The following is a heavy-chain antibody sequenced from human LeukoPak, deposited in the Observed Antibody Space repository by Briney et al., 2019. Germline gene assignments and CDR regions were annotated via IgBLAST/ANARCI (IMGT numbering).Heavy chain of an antibody. CDR3: AKDHDSSGYYPFFDY. Sequence: PGGSLRLSCAASGFTFGAYPMHWVRQVPGKGLEWVAGIGLNSGSIGYAAAVGGRFTVSRDNAKNSLYLQMNSLRAEDTALYYCAKDHDSSGYYPFFDYWGQGTLVTVSS. CDR2: IGLNSGSI. CDR1: GFTFGAYP. V-gene: IGHV3-9*01. J-gene: IGHJ4*02. D-gene: IGHD3-22*01.